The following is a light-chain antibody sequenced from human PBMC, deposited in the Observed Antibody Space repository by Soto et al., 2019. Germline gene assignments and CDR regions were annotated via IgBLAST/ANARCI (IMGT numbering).Light chain of an antibody. V-gene: IGLV1-51*01. CDR3: GTWDSLLSAVV. CDR1: SSNIGNNY. CDR2: DNN. Sequence: QSVLTQPPSVSAAPGQKVTISCSGSSSNIGNNYVSWYQHFPGTAPKLLIYDNNKRPSGIPDRFSGSKSGTSATLGITGLQTGDEADYYCGTWDSLLSAVVFGGGTKLTVL. J-gene: IGLJ2*01.